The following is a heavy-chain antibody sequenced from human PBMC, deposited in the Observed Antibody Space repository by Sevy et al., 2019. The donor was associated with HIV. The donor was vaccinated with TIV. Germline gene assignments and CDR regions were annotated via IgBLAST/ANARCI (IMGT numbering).Heavy chain of an antibody. Sequence: GGSLRLSCAASGFTFSNYGMHWVRQVPGKGLEWVTFIRYDGSDKYYAVSVKGRFTISRDDSKNTLYLQMDSLTPEDTAIYYCAKDLAGPGRRYFDYWGQGTLVTVSS. CDR2: IRYDGSDK. CDR3: AKDLAGPGRRYFDY. J-gene: IGHJ4*02. CDR1: GFTFSNYG. D-gene: IGHD6-13*01. V-gene: IGHV3-30*02.